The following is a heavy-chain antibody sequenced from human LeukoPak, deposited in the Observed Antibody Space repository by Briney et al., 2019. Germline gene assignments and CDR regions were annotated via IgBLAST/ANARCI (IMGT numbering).Heavy chain of an antibody. Sequence: GGSLRLSCAASGFXFSDHHMSWIRQAPGKGLEWVSYISSSSSYTNYADSVKGRFTISRDNAKNSLYLQMNSLRAEDTAVYYCASRGSSIGYWGQGTLVTVSS. CDR1: GFXFSDHH. J-gene: IGHJ4*02. CDR3: ASRGSSIGY. CDR2: ISSSSSYT. V-gene: IGHV3-11*06. D-gene: IGHD6-6*01.